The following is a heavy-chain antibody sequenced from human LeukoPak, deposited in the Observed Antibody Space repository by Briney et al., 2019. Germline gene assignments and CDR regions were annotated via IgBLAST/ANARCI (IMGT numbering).Heavy chain of an antibody. Sequence: GGSLRLSCAASGFTFSSYEMNWVRQAPGKGLEWVSYISSSGSTIYYADSVKGRFTISRDNAKNSLYLQVNSLRAEDTAVYYCARDAEQWLFAFDIWGQGTVVTVSS. D-gene: IGHD6-19*01. CDR1: GFTFSSYE. CDR3: ARDAEQWLFAFDI. V-gene: IGHV3-48*03. CDR2: ISSSGSTI. J-gene: IGHJ3*02.